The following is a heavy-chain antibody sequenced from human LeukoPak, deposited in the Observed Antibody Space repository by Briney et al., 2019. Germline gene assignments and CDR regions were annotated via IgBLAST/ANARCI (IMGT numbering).Heavy chain of an antibody. J-gene: IGHJ6*03. CDR3: AREKVTTDNYYYMDV. D-gene: IGHD4-11*01. CDR2: INWNGDGT. Sequence: GGSLRLSCAASGLTFDDHGMSWVRQAPGKGLQWVSAINWNGDGTRYADSVKGRFTISRDNAKNSLYLQMNSLRAEDTALYYCAREKVTTDNYYYMDVWGKGTTVTVSS. CDR1: GLTFDDHG. V-gene: IGHV3-20*04.